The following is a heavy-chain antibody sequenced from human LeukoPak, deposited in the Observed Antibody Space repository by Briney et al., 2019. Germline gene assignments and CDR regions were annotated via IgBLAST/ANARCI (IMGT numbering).Heavy chain of an antibody. CDR2: ISDSGGRT. D-gene: IGHD3-10*01. J-gene: IGHJ4*02. V-gene: IGHV3-23*01. Sequence: GGSLRLSCAVSGITLSNYGMSWVRQAPGKGLEWVAGISDSGGRTNYADSVKGRFTISRDNPKNTLYLQMNSLRAEDTAVYFCPKRGVVIRVFLVGFHKEAYYFDSWGQGALVTVSS. CDR3: PKRGVVIRVFLVGFHKEAYYFDS. CDR1: GITLSNYG.